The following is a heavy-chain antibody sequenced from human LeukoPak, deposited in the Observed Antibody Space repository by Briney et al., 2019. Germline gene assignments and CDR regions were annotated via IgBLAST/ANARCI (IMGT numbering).Heavy chain of an antibody. Sequence: SGPALVKPTQTLTLTCTFSGCSLSTSGMCVSWIRQPPGKALEWLARIDWDDDKYYITSLKTRLTISKDTSKNQVVLTMTNMDPVDTATYSCARTVYISSWYDTDYWGQGTLVTASS. D-gene: IGHD6-13*01. CDR2: IDWDDDK. J-gene: IGHJ4*02. V-gene: IGHV2-70*11. CDR1: GCSLSTSGMC. CDR3: ARTVYISSWYDTDY.